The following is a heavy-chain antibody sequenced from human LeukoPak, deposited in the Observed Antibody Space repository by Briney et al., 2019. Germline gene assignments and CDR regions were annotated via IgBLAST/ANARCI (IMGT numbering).Heavy chain of an antibody. CDR2: IYYSGST. D-gene: IGHD5-12*01. Sequence: SQTLSLTCTVSGGSISSGDYYWSWIRRPPGKGLEWIGYIYYSGSTYYNPSLKSRVTISVDTSKNQFSLKLSSVTAADTAVYYCARVGDSSGYDYPNWFDPWGQGTLVTVSS. CDR1: GGSISSGDYY. CDR3: ARVGDSSGYDYPNWFDP. V-gene: IGHV4-30-4*01. J-gene: IGHJ5*02.